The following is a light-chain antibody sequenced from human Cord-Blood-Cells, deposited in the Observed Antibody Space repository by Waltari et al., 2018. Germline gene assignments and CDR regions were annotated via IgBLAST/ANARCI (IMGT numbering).Light chain of an antibody. J-gene: IGLJ1*01. Sequence: SYVLTQPPSVSVAPGKTARITCGGNNIGSKSVHWYQQKPGQAPVLVIYYDSDRPSGIPERFSGSNSGNTATLTISRVEAGDDADYYCQVWDISSDHYVFGTGTKVTVL. V-gene: IGLV3-21*04. CDR3: QVWDISSDHYV. CDR1: NIGSKS. CDR2: YDS.